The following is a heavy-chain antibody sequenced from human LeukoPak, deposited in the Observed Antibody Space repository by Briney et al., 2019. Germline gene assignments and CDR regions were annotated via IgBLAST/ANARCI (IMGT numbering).Heavy chain of an antibody. V-gene: IGHV3-23*01. CDR2: ISGSGGST. D-gene: IGHD2-2*01. CDR1: GFTFSSYA. Sequence: PGGSLRLSCAASGFTFSSYAMSWVRQAPGKGLEWVSAISGSGGSTYYADSVKGRFTISRDNAKNSLYLQMNSLRAEDTAVYYCATIPIIVVVPAAKGPADYWGQGILVTVSS. J-gene: IGHJ4*02. CDR3: ATIPIIVVVPAAKGPADY.